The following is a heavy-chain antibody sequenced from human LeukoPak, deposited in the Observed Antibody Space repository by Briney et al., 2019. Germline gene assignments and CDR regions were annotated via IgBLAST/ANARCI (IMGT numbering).Heavy chain of an antibody. CDR2: ISGGGSYT. CDR1: GFTFSTYA. J-gene: IGHJ4*02. CDR3: AKRDSGTSARVLSTNWYLGY. V-gene: IGHV3-23*01. Sequence: GGSLRLSCAASGFTFSTYAMTWVRQAPGKGLEWVSGISGGGSYTYYADSVKGRFTISRDNSKNTLSLQMNSLRAEDTAVYYCAKRDSGTSARVLSTNWYLGYWGQGTLVTVSS. D-gene: IGHD6-13*01.